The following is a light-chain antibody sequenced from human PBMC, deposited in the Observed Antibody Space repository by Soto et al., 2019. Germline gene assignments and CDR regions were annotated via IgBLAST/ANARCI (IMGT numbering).Light chain of an antibody. CDR1: SSDIGGYNF. Sequence: QSALTQPASVSGSPGQSITISCTGTSSDIGGYNFVSWYQHHPGKAPKLMIYEVNNRPSGVSSRFSGSKSGNTASLTISGLQTEDEADYYCTSFTTSNTLVVFGGGTKLTVL. CDR2: EVN. J-gene: IGLJ2*01. CDR3: TSFTTSNTLVV. V-gene: IGLV2-14*01.